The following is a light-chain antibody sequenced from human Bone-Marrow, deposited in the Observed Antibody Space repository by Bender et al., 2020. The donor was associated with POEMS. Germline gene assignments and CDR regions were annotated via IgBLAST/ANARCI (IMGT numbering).Light chain of an antibody. Sequence: QSALTQPPSASGSPGQSVTISCSGTSSDVGGYNSVSWYQQYPGQAPKLIIYEVTKRPSGVPDRFSGSKSGNTASLTVSGLRAEDEADYYCSSYAGTSNWVFGGGTTLTVL. CDR2: EVT. CDR3: SSYAGTSNWV. J-gene: IGLJ3*02. CDR1: SSDVGGYNS. V-gene: IGLV2-8*01.